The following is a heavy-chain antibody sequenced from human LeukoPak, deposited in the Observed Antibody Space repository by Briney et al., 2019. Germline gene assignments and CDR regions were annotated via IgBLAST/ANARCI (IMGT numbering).Heavy chain of an antibody. Sequence: SETLSLTCTVSGGSISNYYWSWIRQPPGKGLEWIGYIYHSGTSNYSPSLYSRVTMSVDTSKNQFSLKLTSVTAADTAVYYCARGANFGDSGLDAFDIWGQGTMVTVSS. V-gene: IGHV4-59*01. CDR1: GGSISNYY. CDR3: ARGANFGDSGLDAFDI. J-gene: IGHJ3*02. D-gene: IGHD4-17*01. CDR2: IYHSGTS.